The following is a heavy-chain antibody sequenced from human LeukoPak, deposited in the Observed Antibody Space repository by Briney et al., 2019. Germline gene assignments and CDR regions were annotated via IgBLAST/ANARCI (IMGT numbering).Heavy chain of an antibody. CDR3: ARDAPTLGGDYVEYYQH. V-gene: IGHV3-23*01. J-gene: IGHJ1*01. Sequence: PGGSLRLSCAASGFTFSSYAMSWVRQAPGKGLEWVSAISGSGGSTYYADSVKGRFTISRDNSKNTLYLQMNSLRAEDTAVYYCARDAPTLGGDYVEYYQHWGQGTLVTGAS. D-gene: IGHD4-17*01. CDR1: GFTFSSYA. CDR2: ISGSGGST.